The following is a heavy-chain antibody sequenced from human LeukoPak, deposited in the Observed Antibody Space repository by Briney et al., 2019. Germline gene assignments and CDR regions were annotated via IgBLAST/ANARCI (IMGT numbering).Heavy chain of an antibody. J-gene: IGHJ4*02. CDR3: ARAPLKWELLDY. CDR1: GFTFSSYW. D-gene: IGHD1-26*01. V-gene: IGHV3-74*01. Sequence: GGSLRLSCAASGFTFSSYWMHWVRQAPGKGLVWVSRINSDGSSTSYADSVKGRFTISRDNAKNTLYLQMNSLRAEDTAVYYCARAPLKWELLDYWGQGTLVTVSS. CDR2: INSDGSST.